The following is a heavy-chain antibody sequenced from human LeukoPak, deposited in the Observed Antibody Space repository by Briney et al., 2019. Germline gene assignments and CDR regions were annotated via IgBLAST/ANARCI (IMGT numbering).Heavy chain of an antibody. CDR1: GYTFTNYG. CDR2: ISAYNGDT. Sequence: GASVKVSCKASGYTFTNYGISWVRQAPGQGLEWMGWISAYNGDTNYAQKLQGRVTMTTDTSTSTAYMELRSLRSDDTAVYYCARTTYYYDSSGQRAGDAFDIWAKGQWSPSLQ. D-gene: IGHD3-22*01. V-gene: IGHV1-18*01. J-gene: IGHJ3*02. CDR3: ARTTYYYDSSGQRAGDAFDI.